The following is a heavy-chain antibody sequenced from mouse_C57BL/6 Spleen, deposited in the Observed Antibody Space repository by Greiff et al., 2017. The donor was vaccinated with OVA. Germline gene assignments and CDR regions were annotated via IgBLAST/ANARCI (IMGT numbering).Heavy chain of an antibody. J-gene: IGHJ2*01. Sequence: EVQLQQSGPELVKPGASVKMSCKASGYTFTDYNMHWVKQSHGKSLEWIGYINPNNGGTSYNQKFKGKATLTVNKSSSTAYMELRSLTSEDSAVYDYATSHYYGSSYGGNYWGQGTTLTVSS. D-gene: IGHD1-1*01. V-gene: IGHV1-22*01. CDR1: GYTFTDYN. CDR3: ATSHYYGSSYGGNY. CDR2: INPNNGGT.